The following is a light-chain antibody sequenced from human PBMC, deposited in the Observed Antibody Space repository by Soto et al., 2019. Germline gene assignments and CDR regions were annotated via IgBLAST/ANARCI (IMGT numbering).Light chain of an antibody. CDR3: SSFAGNNHFI. J-gene: IGLJ2*01. V-gene: IGLV2-8*01. CDR1: NSDVGGYNS. CDR2: EVN. Sequence: QSALTQPPSASGSPGQSVSISCTGTNSDVGGYNSVSWYQQHPGKAPKLMIYEVNKRPSGVPDRFSGSKSGNTASLTVSGLQAEDEADYYCSSFAGNNHFIFGGGTKLTVL.